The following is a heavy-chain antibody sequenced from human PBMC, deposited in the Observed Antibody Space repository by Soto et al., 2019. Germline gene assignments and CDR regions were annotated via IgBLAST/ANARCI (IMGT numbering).Heavy chain of an antibody. D-gene: IGHD6-13*01. V-gene: IGHV4-4*07. Sequence: SETLSLTCTVSGGSISTYYWSWIRQPAGKGLEWIGRIYTSGDTNYSPSLKSRVTMSIDTSKKQFSLKLSSVTAADTAVYYCARGAAAGADYGMDVWGQGTTVTVSS. CDR1: GGSISTYY. CDR2: IYTSGDT. J-gene: IGHJ6*02. CDR3: ARGAAAGADYGMDV.